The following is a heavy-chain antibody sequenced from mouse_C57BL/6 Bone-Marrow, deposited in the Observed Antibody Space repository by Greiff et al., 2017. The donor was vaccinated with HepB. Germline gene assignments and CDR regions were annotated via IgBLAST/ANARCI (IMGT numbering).Heavy chain of an antibody. CDR3: ARHRSPLLLYYFYY. CDR1: GFSLTSYG. V-gene: IGHV2-2*01. D-gene: IGHD2-10*01. J-gene: IGHJ2*01. Sequence: QVQLKESGPGLVQPSQSLSITCTVSGFSLTSYGVHWVRQSPGKGLEWLGVIWSGGSTDYNAAFISTLSISKDNSKSQVFFKMNSVQADDTAIYYGARHRSPLLLYYFYYSSKGTTLTVSS. CDR2: IWSGGST.